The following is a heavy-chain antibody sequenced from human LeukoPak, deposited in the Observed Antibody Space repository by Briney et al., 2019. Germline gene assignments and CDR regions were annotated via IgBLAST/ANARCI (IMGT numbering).Heavy chain of an antibody. V-gene: IGHV1-24*01. D-gene: IGHD3-16*01. Sequence: WASVTVSCKVSGYTLTELSMHWVRQAPGKGLEWMGGFDPEDGETIYAQKFQGRVTMTEDTSTDTAYMELSSLRSEDTAVYYCATGPGGKDDYWGQGTLVTVSS. CDR2: FDPEDGET. CDR3: ATGPGGKDDY. J-gene: IGHJ4*02. CDR1: GYTLTELS.